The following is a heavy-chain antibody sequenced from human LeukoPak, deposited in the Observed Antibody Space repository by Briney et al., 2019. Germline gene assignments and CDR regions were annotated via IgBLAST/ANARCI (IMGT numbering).Heavy chain of an antibody. CDR1: GFTFSSYG. V-gene: IGHV3-30*03. CDR3: ARDSGGSYDY. Sequence: GRSLRLSCAASGFTFSSYGMHWVRQAPGKGLEWVAVISYDGSNKYYADSVKGRFTISRDNSKNSLYLQMNSLRDEDTAVYYCARDSGGSYDYWGQGTLVTVSS. J-gene: IGHJ4*02. D-gene: IGHD1-26*01. CDR2: ISYDGSNK.